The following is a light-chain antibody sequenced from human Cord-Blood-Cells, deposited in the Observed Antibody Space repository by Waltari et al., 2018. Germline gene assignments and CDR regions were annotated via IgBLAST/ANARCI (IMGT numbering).Light chain of an antibody. CDR1: NSDGGRYNL. CDR2: EGS. Sequence: QSALTQPASVSGSPGQSITIPCTGTNSDGGRYNLVSWYQQHPGKAPKLMIYEGSKRPSGVSNRFSGSKSGNTASLTISGLQAEDEADYYCCSYAGSSTYNYVFGTGTKVTVL. V-gene: IGLV2-23*01. J-gene: IGLJ1*01. CDR3: CSYAGSSTYNYV.